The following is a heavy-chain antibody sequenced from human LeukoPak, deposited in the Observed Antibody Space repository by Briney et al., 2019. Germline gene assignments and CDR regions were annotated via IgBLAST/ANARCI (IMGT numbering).Heavy chain of an antibody. CDR1: GGSISSSSYY. J-gene: IGHJ5*02. CDR3: ARDQVVRGVIDYDWFGP. CDR2: VYYSGST. D-gene: IGHD3-10*01. V-gene: IGHV4-39*07. Sequence: SETLSLTCTVSGGSISSSSYYWGWICQPPGKGLEWIGSVYYSGSTSYNPSLKSRVTISVDTSKNQFSLKLSSVTAADTAVYYCARDQVVRGVIDYDWFGPWGQGTLVTVSS.